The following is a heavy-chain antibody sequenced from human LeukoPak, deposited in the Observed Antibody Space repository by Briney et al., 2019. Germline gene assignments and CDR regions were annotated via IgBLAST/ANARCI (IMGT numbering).Heavy chain of an antibody. Sequence: PGGSLRLSCAASGFTFSSFWMTWVRQAPGKGLEWVSNIRQDGNEKFYVDSVKGRFTISRDNSKNTLYLHMNNLSAEDTAVYFCAKDQEPRFLQTTFDYWGQGTLVTVSS. CDR3: AKDQEPRFLQTTFDY. J-gene: IGHJ4*02. V-gene: IGHV3-7*03. CDR1: GFTFSSFW. CDR2: IRQDGNEK. D-gene: IGHD3-3*01.